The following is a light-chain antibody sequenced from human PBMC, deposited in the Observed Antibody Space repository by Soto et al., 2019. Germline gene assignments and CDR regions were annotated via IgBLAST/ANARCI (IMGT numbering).Light chain of an antibody. CDR1: QSIDNY. CDR3: QQRDSWPIT. Sequence: EIVLTQSPASLSLSPGERATLSCRASQSIDNYLVWYQQKPGQAPRLLIFGASNSGTGIPARLSGSGSGTAFTLTINSLGPDDFAVYYCQQRDSWPITFGQGTRLEIK. V-gene: IGKV3-11*01. CDR2: GAS. J-gene: IGKJ5*01.